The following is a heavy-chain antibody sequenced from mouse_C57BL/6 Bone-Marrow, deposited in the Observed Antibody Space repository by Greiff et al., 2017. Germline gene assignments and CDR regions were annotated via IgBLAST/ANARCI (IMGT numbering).Heavy chain of an antibody. J-gene: IGHJ4*01. V-gene: IGHV2-9*01. Sequence: VKVVESGPGLVAPSQSLSITCTVSGFSLTSYGVDWVRQPPGKGLEWLGVIWGGGSTNYNSALMSRLSISKDNSKSQVVLKMNSLQTDDTAMYYCAKHRTPTVDAMDYWGQGTSVTVSS. CDR3: AKHRTPTVDAMDY. CDR1: GFSLTSYG. CDR2: IWGGGST. D-gene: IGHD1-1*01.